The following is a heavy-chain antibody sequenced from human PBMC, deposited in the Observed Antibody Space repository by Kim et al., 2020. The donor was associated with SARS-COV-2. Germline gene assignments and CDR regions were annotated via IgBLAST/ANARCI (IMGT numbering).Heavy chain of an antibody. CDR3: ARLRYFDWLLFYYYGMDV. CDR1: GGSFSGYY. Sequence: SETLSLTCAVYGGSFSGYYWSWIRQPPGKGLEWIGEINHSGSTNYNPSLKSRVTISVDTSKNQFSLKLSSVTAAATAVYYCARLRYFDWLLFYYYGMDV. CDR2: INHSGST. V-gene: IGHV4-34*01. J-gene: IGHJ6*01. D-gene: IGHD3-9*01.